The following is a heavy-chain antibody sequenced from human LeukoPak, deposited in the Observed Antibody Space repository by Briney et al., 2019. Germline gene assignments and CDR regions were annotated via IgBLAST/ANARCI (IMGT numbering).Heavy chain of an antibody. CDR3: AREPYGSGNNWFDP. CDR1: GGSISSGGYY. J-gene: IGHJ5*02. D-gene: IGHD3-10*01. Sequence: SETLSLTCTVYGGSISSGGYYWSWIRQHPGKGLEWIGYIYYSGSTYYNPSLKSRVTISVDTSKNQFSLKLSSVTAADTAVYCCAREPYGSGNNWFDPWAQGTLVTVSS. V-gene: IGHV4-31*03. CDR2: IYYSGST.